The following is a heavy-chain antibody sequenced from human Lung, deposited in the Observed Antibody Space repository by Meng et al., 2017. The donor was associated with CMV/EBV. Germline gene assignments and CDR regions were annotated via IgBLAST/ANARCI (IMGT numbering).Heavy chain of an antibody. J-gene: IGHJ4*02. V-gene: IGHV3-30*02. CDR2: IRYDGSNK. CDR1: GITFSSYG. Sequence: GESLKISCAASGITFSSYGMHWVRQAPGKGLEWVAFIRYDGSNKYYADSVKGRFTISRDNPKNTLYLQMNSLRAEDTAVYYCAKVGYHDSSGHFYYSDYWXQGTXVTVSS. D-gene: IGHD3-22*01. CDR3: AKVGYHDSSGHFYYSDY.